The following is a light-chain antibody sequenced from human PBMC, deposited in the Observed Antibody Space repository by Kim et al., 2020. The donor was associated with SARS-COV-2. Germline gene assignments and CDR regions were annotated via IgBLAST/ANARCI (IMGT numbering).Light chain of an antibody. CDR1: SSNLGTNS. V-gene: IGLV1-44*01. CDR2: KNN. J-gene: IGLJ3*02. Sequence: QSALTQPPSVSGTPGQRVTISCSGSSSNLGTNSVHWYQQFPGTAPEVLIYKNNQRPSGVPDRFSGSKSDTSASLAISGLQSEDEGDYYCAGWDDNLNAEVFGGGTKLTVL. CDR3: AGWDDNLNAEV.